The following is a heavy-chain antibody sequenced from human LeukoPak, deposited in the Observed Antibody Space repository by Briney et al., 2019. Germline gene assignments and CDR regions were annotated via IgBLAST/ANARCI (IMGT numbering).Heavy chain of an antibody. CDR3: AKDLRADDAFDI. Sequence: GRSLRLSCAASGFTFDDYAMHWVRQAPGKGLEWVSGISWNSGSIGYADSVKGRFTISRDNAKNSLYLQMNSLRAEDTALYYYAKDLRADDAFDIWGQGTMVTVSS. CDR1: GFTFDDYA. J-gene: IGHJ3*02. V-gene: IGHV3-9*01. CDR2: ISWNSGSI.